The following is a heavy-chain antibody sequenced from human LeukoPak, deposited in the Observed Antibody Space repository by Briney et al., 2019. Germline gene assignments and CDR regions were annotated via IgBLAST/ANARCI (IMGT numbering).Heavy chain of an antibody. CDR1: GFTVSSNY. Sequence: GGSLRLSCAASGFTVSSNYMSWVRQAPGKGLEWVSVIYSGGSTYYADSVKGRFTISRDNAKNSLYLQMNSLRAEDTAIYYCARYCTFRTCSGTKYDYWGQGTLATVSS. CDR3: ARYCTFRTCSGTKYDY. CDR2: IYSGGST. J-gene: IGHJ4*02. V-gene: IGHV3-53*01. D-gene: IGHD1-1*01.